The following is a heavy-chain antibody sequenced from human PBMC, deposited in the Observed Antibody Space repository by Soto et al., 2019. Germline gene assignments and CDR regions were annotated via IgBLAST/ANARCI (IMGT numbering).Heavy chain of an antibody. CDR1: GFTFNYYW. CDR2: IHSDGSTT. D-gene: IGHD2-15*01. Sequence: EVQLVESEGGLVQRGGSLRLSCAASGFTFNYYWMHWVRQAPGQGLVWVSHIHSDGSTTTYADSVKGRFTISRDNAKNTLYLQMNSLIAEDTAVYYCVRDDEGGFDLWGQDTTVTVSS. V-gene: IGHV3-74*01. CDR3: VRDDEGGFDL. J-gene: IGHJ3*01.